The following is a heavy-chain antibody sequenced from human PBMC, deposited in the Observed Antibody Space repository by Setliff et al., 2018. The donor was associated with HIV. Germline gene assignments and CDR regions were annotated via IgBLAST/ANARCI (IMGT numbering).Heavy chain of an antibody. CDR1: GFSLSTSVMR. D-gene: IGHD6-13*01. CDR3: ARTRVAAAGVGFDI. Sequence: SGPTLVNPTQTLTLTCTFSGFSLSTSVMRVNWIRQPPGKALEWLARIDWDDDKYYSTSLKTRLTISKDTSKKQVVLTMTNMDPVDTATYYCARTRVAAAGVGFDIWGQGTMVTVSS. V-gene: IGHV2-70*04. J-gene: IGHJ3*02. CDR2: IDWDDDK.